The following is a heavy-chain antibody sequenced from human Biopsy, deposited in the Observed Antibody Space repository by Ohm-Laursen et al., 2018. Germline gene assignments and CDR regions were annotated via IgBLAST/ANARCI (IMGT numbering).Heavy chain of an antibody. D-gene: IGHD4-17*01. CDR1: GYTFRNYG. CDR3: ARPSTVTRAFDI. J-gene: IGHJ3*02. V-gene: IGHV1-18*01. CDR2: INPYNGKP. Sequence: SVKVSCKASGYTFRNYGISWVRQAPGQGLEWMGWINPYNGKPNYAEKVQGRVTMTTDTSTSTAYMELGSLTSDDTAVYYCARPSTVTRAFDIWGQGTMVTVSS.